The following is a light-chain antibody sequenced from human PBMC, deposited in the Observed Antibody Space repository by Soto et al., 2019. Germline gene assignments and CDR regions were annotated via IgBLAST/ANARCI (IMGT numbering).Light chain of an antibody. CDR2: GAV. J-gene: IGKJ3*01. CDR1: QGIANY. V-gene: IGKV1-27*01. Sequence: DIQMTQSPSSLSASLGDRVTITCRASQGIANYLAWYQHKPGKVPNLLIYGAVTLQSGVPSRFSGSGSGTDFSLTISRLQAEDVATYYCQNYHSAPFTFGPGTKVHIK. CDR3: QNYHSAPFT.